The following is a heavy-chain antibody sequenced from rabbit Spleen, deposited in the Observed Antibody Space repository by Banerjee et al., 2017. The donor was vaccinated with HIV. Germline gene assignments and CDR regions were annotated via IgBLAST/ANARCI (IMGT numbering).Heavy chain of an antibody. D-gene: IGHD1-1*01. Sequence: QSLEESGGGLVKPGASLTLTCTASGFSFSSGYYMCWVRQAPGKGLEWIGCIDAGSSGSTRYSSWAKGRFTISKTSSTTVTLQMTSLTAADTATYFCARDTSSSIYYIDLWGQGTLVTVS. CDR2: IDAGSSGST. J-gene: IGHJ4*01. V-gene: IGHV1S40*01. CDR3: ARDTSSSIYYIDL. CDR1: GFSFSSGYY.